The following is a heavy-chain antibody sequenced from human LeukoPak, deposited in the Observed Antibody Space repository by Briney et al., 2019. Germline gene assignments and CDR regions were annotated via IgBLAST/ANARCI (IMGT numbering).Heavy chain of an antibody. D-gene: IGHD4-17*01. CDR1: GGSISSSNYY. CDR2: IYYSGST. J-gene: IGHJ6*03. Sequence: PSETLSLTCTVSGGSISSSNYYWGWIRQPPGKGLEWIGSIYYSGSTYYNPSLKSQVTISVDTSKNQFSLKLSSVTAADTAVYYCVRARGDYGYYYYYYMDVWGKGTTVTVSS. CDR3: VRARGDYGYYYYYYMDV. V-gene: IGHV4-39*07.